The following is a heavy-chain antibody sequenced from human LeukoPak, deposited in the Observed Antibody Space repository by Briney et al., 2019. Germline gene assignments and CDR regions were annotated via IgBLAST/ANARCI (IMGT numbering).Heavy chain of an antibody. V-gene: IGHV3-20*04. CDR2: INWIGGST. CDR3: ARDGYYYDSSGYYLGYYFDY. D-gene: IGHD3-22*01. J-gene: IGHJ4*02. CDR1: GFTFDDYG. Sequence: PGGSLRLSCAAPGFTFDDYGMSCVRQAPGKGLEWVSGINWIGGSTGYADSVKARFTISRDNANNSLYLQMNSLRTEDTALEYGARDGYYYDSSGYYLGYYFDYGPRGTLVTVSS.